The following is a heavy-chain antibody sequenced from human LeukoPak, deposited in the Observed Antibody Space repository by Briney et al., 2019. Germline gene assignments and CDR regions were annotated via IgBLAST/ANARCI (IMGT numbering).Heavy chain of an antibody. Sequence: PSETLSLTCAVYGGSFSGYYWSWIRQPPGKGLEWIGEINHSGSTNYNPSLKSRVTISVDTSKNQFSLKLSSVTAADTAVYYCASSGYCTNGVCYSAQDYWGQGTLVTVSS. CDR1: GGSFSGYY. CDR3: ASSGYCTNGVCYSAQDY. V-gene: IGHV4-34*01. D-gene: IGHD2-8*01. J-gene: IGHJ4*02. CDR2: INHSGST.